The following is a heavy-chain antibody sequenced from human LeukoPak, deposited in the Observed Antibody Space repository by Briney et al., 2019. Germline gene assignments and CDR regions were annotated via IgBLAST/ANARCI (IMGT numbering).Heavy chain of an antibody. CDR3: VKPSWYVWGSYRPHYFDY. V-gene: IGHV3-30*18. CDR1: GFTFRNYV. Sequence: QTGGSLRLSCAASGFTFRNYVIHWVRQAPGKGLEWVAVTSSDLNVKLYADSVKGRFTISRDNSRSTLYLQMSSLRAEDTAVYYCVKPSWYVWGSYRPHYFDYWGQGTLVTVSS. CDR2: TSSDLNVK. D-gene: IGHD3-16*02. J-gene: IGHJ4*02.